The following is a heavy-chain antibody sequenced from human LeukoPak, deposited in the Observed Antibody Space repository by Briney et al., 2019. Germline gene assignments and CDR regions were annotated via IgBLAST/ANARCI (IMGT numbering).Heavy chain of an antibody. V-gene: IGHV1-2*02. Sequence: ASVKVSCKASGYTFTGYYMHWVRQAPGQGLEWMGWINPNSGGTNYAQKFQGRVTMTRDTSISTAYMELRSLRSDDTAAYYCARSKARGYQGYYFDYWGQGTLVTVSS. CDR1: GYTFTGYY. CDR3: ARSKARGYQGYYFDY. CDR2: INPNSGGT. J-gene: IGHJ4*02. D-gene: IGHD3-22*01.